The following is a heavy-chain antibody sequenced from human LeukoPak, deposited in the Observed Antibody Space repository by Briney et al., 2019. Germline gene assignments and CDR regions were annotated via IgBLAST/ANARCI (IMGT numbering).Heavy chain of an antibody. CDR3: ARDPSRWELLHYYYYYMDV. CDR2: ISYDGSNK. Sequence: PGGSLRLSCAASGFTFSSYAMHWVRQAPGKGLEWVAVISYDGSNKYYADSVKGRFTISRDNSKNTLYLQMNSLRAEDTAVYYCARDPSRWELLHYYYYYMDVWGKGTTVTVSS. V-gene: IGHV3-30-3*01. D-gene: IGHD1-26*01. CDR1: GFTFSSYA. J-gene: IGHJ6*03.